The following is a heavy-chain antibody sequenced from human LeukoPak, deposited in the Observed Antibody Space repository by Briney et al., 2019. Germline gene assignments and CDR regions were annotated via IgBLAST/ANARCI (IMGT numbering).Heavy chain of an antibody. CDR1: GFTFSSYG. CDR2: IRYDGSNK. J-gene: IGHJ5*02. CDR3: ARDGWFGDNNWFDP. D-gene: IGHD3-10*01. Sequence: GGSLRLSCAASGFTFSSYGMHWVRQAPGKGLEWVAFIRYDGSNKYYADSVKGRFTISRDNSKNTLYLQMNSLRAEDTAVYYCARDGWFGDNNWFDPWGQGTLVTVSS. V-gene: IGHV3-30*02.